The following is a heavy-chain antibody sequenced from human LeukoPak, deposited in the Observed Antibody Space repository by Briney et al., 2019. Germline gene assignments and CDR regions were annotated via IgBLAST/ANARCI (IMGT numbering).Heavy chain of an antibody. CDR2: ISSSSSTI. CDR1: GFTFSSYS. CDR3: ARPLFNIVVVVAAQGAFDI. V-gene: IGHV3-48*01. J-gene: IGHJ3*02. D-gene: IGHD2-15*01. Sequence: GGSLRLSCAASGFTFSSYSMNWVRQAPGKGLEWVSYISSSSSTIYYADSVKGRFTISRDNAKNSLYLQMNSLRAEDTAVYYCARPLFNIVVVVAAQGAFDIWGQGTMVTVSS.